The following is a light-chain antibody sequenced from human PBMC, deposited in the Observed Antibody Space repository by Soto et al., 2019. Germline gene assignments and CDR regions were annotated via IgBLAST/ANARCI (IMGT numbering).Light chain of an antibody. Sequence: AIRITQSPSSLSASTGDRVPITFRASQGISSYLAWYQQKPGKAPKLLIYAASTLQSGVPSRFSGSGSGTDFTLTISCLQSEDFATYYCQQYYSSLLTFGPGTKVDIK. V-gene: IGKV1-8*01. CDR1: QGISSY. CDR3: QQYYSSLLT. CDR2: AAS. J-gene: IGKJ3*01.